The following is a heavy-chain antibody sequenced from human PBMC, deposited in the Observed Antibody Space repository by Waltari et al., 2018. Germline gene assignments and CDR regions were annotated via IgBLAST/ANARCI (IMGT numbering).Heavy chain of an antibody. V-gene: IGHV4-38-2*02. CDR2: SYHSGTT. CDR3: ARDSSGGDY. CDR1: GYSISSGYY. D-gene: IGHD6-19*01. Sequence: QVQLQESGPGLVKPSETLSLTCAVSGYSISSGYYWGWIRQPPGQGLEWIGSSYHSGTTYYNPSLKSRVTISVDTSKNQFSRKLSSVTAADTAVYYCARDSSGGDYWGQGTLVTVSS. J-gene: IGHJ4*02.